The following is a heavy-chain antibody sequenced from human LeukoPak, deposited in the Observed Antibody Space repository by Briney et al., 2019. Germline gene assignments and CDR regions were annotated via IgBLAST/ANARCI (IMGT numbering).Heavy chain of an antibody. CDR3: AELGITMIGGV. V-gene: IGHV3-48*03. J-gene: IGHJ6*04. CDR2: ISSSGSTI. CDR1: GFTFSNYE. Sequence: GRSLRLSCAASGFTFSNYEMNWVRQAPGKGLEWVSYISSSGSTIYYADSVKGRFTISRDNAKNSLYLQMNSLRAEDTAVYYCAELGITMIGGVWGKGTTVTISS. D-gene: IGHD3-10*02.